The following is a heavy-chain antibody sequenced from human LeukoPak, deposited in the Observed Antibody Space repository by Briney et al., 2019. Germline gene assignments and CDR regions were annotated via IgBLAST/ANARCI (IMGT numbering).Heavy chain of an antibody. J-gene: IGHJ4*02. CDR2: IASKTYGGTA. V-gene: IGHV3-49*04. CDR1: GFTFSNAW. CDR3: SRDQTPYY. Sequence: GGSLRLSCAASGFTFSNAWMSWARQAPGKGLEWVGFIASKTYGGTAEYAASVKGRFTISRDDSKSIAYLQMNSLKTEDTAVYFCSRDQTPYYWGQGTLVTVSS.